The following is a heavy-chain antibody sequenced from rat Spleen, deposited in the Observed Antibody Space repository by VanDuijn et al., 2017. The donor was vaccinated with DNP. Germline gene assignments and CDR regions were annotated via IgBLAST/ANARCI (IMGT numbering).Heavy chain of an antibody. CDR1: GFTFSDYN. CDR3: TRETGD. V-gene: IGHV5-27*01. J-gene: IGHJ2*01. D-gene: IGHD5-1*01. CDR2: ISTSGGST. Sequence: EVQLVESGGGLVQPGRSLKLSCVASGFTFSDYNMAWVRQAPTKGLEWVATISTSGGSTYYRDSVKGRFTISRDNAKSTLYLQMNSLRSEDTATYYCTRETGDWGQGVMVTVSS.